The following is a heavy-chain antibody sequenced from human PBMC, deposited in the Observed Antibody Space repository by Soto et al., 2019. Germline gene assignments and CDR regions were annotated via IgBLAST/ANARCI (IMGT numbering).Heavy chain of an antibody. Sequence: GGSLRLSCAASGFRFSTYNMDWVRQAPGKGPEWIAHISTTSFTIYYAGSVKGRFTISRDNDRNSLYLEMNSLRDEDTAVYYCARDRCYDGTCYSASDSWGQGTLVTVSS. D-gene: IGHD2-15*01. CDR1: GFRFSTYN. CDR3: ARDRCYDGTCYSASDS. CDR2: ISTTSFTI. V-gene: IGHV3-48*02. J-gene: IGHJ5*01.